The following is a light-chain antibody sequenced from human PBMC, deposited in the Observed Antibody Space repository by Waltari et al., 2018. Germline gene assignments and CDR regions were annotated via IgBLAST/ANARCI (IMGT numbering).Light chain of an antibody. CDR2: AAS. CDR3: QQCYSTLWT. J-gene: IGKJ1*01. CDR1: QSISSY. V-gene: IGKV1-39*01. Sequence: DIQMTQSPSSLSASVGDRVTITCRASQSISSYLTWYRQEPGKAAKLLIYAASTLQSGVPSRFSGRGSERDFTLTISSLQPEDFAAYYCQQCYSTLWTFGQGTRVEIK.